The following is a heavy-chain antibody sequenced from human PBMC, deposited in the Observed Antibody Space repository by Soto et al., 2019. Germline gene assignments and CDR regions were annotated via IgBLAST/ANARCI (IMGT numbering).Heavy chain of an antibody. V-gene: IGHV1-2*06. Sequence: QVHLVQSGAEVKKPGASVKVSCKASGYSFTGYYIHWVRQAPGQGLEWMGRINPHSGGTDSAQNFQGRVTMTRDTSISTVYMELSSLRSDDTAVYYCARDYVDSLSVWGQGTLVTVSS. D-gene: IGHD3-16*01. J-gene: IGHJ4*02. CDR2: INPHSGGT. CDR3: ARDYVDSLSV. CDR1: GYSFTGYY.